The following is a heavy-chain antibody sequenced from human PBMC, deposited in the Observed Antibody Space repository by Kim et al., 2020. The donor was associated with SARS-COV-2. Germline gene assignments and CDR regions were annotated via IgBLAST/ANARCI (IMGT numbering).Heavy chain of an antibody. CDR2: VNNGGNA. CDR3: AKDHHSSGWPTFDY. D-gene: IGHD6-19*01. Sequence: AGSLRLSCAASGFTFSRYAMSWVRQAPGKEPEWIASVNNGGNAYYAGSVQGRFTVSRDNSANTLTLHMNNLRAEDTALYYCAKDHHSSGWPTFDYWGQGTLVTVSS. V-gene: IGHV3-23*01. CDR1: GFTFSRYA. J-gene: IGHJ4*02.